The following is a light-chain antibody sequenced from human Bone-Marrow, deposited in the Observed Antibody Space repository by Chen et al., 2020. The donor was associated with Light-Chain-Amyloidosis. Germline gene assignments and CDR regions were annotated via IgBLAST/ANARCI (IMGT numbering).Light chain of an antibody. J-gene: IGLJ2*01. Sequence: SYELTQPPSVSVSPGQTARITCPGDDLLTKYSYWYQQKPGPAPVLGIHRDTERPSGISERFSGSSAGTTATLTISGVQAEDEADYHCPSADSSGTYEVIFGGGTKLTVL. CDR2: RDT. V-gene: IGLV3-25*03. CDR1: DLLTKY. CDR3: PSADSSGTYEVI.